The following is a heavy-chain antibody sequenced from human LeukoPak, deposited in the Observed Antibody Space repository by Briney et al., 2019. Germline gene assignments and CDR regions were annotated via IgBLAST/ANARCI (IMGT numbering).Heavy chain of an antibody. J-gene: IGHJ4*02. V-gene: IGHV4-39*07. D-gene: IGHD3-3*01. CDR2: IYHSGST. CDR1: GGSISTSGYY. CDR3: ARGAYYDFWSGFDY. Sequence: SETLSLTCTVSGGSISTSGYYWGWIRQPPGKGLEWIGSIYHSGSTYYNPSLKSRVTISVDTSKNQFSLKLSSVTAADTAVYYCARGAYYDFWSGFDYWGQGTLVTVSS.